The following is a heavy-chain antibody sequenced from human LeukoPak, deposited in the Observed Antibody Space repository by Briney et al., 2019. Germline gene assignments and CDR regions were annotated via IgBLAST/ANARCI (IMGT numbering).Heavy chain of an antibody. CDR3: AREPSQLPEVYDAFDI. J-gene: IGHJ3*02. Sequence: SETLSLTCAVYGGSFSGYYWSWIRQPPGKGLEWIGEINHSGSTYYNPSLKSRVTISVDTSKNQFSLKLSSVTAADTAVYYCAREPSQLPEVYDAFDIWGQGTMVTVSS. D-gene: IGHD2-2*01. CDR1: GGSFSGYY. V-gene: IGHV4-34*01. CDR2: INHSGST.